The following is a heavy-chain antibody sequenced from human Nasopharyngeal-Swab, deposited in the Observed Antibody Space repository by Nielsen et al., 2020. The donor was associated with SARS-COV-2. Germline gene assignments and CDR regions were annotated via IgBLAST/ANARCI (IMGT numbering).Heavy chain of an antibody. CDR3: ARDQYRVAGTSPRYYYYYMDV. CDR2: ISSSSSYI. CDR1: GFTFSSYA. V-gene: IGHV3-21*01. D-gene: IGHD6-19*01. Sequence: GGSLRLSCAASGFTFSSYAMNWVRQAPGKGLEWVSSISSSSSYIYYADSVKGRFTISRDNAKNSLYLQMNSLRAEDTAVYYCARDQYRVAGTSPRYYYYYMDVWGKGTTVTVSS. J-gene: IGHJ6*03.